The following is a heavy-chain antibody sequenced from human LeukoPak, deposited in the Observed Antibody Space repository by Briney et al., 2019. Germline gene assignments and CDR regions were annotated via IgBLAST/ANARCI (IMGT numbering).Heavy chain of an antibody. D-gene: IGHD2-15*01. J-gene: IGHJ6*02. CDR3: AKSRGGGSRYYYGMDV. CDR2: ISGSGGST. V-gene: IGHV3-23*01. CDR1: GFTFSSYA. Sequence: GGSLRVSCAASGFTFSSYAMSWVRQAPGKGLEWVSAISGSGGSTYYADSVKGRFTISRDNSKNTLYLQMNSLRAEDTAVYYCAKSRGGGSRYYYGMDVWGQGTTVTVSS.